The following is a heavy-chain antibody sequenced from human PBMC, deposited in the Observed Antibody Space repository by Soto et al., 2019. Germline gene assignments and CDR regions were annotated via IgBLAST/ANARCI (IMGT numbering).Heavy chain of an antibody. Sequence: ASVKVSCKASGYTFTSYAMHWVRQAPGQRLEWMGWINAGNGNTKYSQKFQGRVTITRDTSASTAYMELSSLRSEDTAVYYCARGWTDIVVVPAAIAMDVWGKGTTVTVSS. CDR2: INAGNGNT. V-gene: IGHV1-3*01. CDR3: ARGWTDIVVVPAAIAMDV. CDR1: GYTFTSYA. J-gene: IGHJ6*04. D-gene: IGHD2-2*01.